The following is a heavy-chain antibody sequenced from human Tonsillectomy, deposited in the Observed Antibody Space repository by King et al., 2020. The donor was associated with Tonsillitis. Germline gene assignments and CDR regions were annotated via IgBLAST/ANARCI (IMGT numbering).Heavy chain of an antibody. V-gene: IGHV4-4*07. CDR1: GGSISSFY. D-gene: IGHD2-21*02. CDR3: AGFWGGDCYPHAFDI. J-gene: IGHJ3*02. Sequence: VQLQESGPGLVKPSETLSLTCTVSGGSISSFYWSWIRQPAGKGLGWIGRVSSRGSTNYNPSLKSRGTMSVDTSKNQLSLQLSSVTAADTAVYYCAGFWGGDCYPHAFDIWGQGTMVTVSS. CDR2: VSSRGST.